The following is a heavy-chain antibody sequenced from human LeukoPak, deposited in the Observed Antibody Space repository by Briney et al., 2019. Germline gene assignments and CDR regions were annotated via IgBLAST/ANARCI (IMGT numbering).Heavy chain of an antibody. CDR1: GYTFSSYG. CDR3: AKDTGLVAATRYYFDY. Sequence: GGSLRLSCAAPGYTFSSYGMHRVRQAPRKGLEWVAVIWHDGNNKYYADSVKGRFTISRDNSQNTLYLQMNSLRVEDTAVYYCAKDTGLVAATRYYFDYWGQGTLVTVSS. CDR2: IWHDGNNK. J-gene: IGHJ4*02. V-gene: IGHV3-33*06. D-gene: IGHD1-26*01.